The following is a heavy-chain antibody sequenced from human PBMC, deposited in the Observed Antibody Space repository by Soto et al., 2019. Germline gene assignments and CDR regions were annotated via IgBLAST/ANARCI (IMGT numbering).Heavy chain of an antibody. CDR3: ARDITQWAPTGNDAFDI. CDR2: ISYDGSNK. D-gene: IGHD1-26*01. Sequence: QVQLVESGGGVGQPGRSLRLSCAASGFTFSSYAMHWGRQAPGKGLEWVAVISYDGSNKYYADSVKGRFTISRDNSKNTLYLQMNSLRAEDTAVYYCARDITQWAPTGNDAFDICGQGTMVTVSS. CDR1: GFTFSSYA. V-gene: IGHV3-30-3*01. J-gene: IGHJ3*02.